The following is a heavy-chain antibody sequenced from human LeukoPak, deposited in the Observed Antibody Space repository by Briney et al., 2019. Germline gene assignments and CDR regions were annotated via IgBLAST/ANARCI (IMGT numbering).Heavy chain of an antibody. CDR2: IYYSGST. CDR3: ARHSGYDWMWGATSSPFDY. CDR1: GGSISSSSYY. V-gene: IGHV4-39*01. Sequence: PSETLSLTCTVSGGSISSSSYYWGWIRQPPGKGLEWIGSIYYSGSTYYNPSLKSRVTISVDTSKNQFSLKLSSVTAADTAVYYCARHSGYDWMWGATSSPFDYWGLGTLVTVSS. D-gene: IGHD5-12*01. J-gene: IGHJ4*02.